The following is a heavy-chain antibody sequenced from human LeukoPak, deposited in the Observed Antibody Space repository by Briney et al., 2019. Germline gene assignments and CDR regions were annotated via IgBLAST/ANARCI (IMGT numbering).Heavy chain of an antibody. CDR2: ISDSGSA. CDR1: GSSMSSDYY. D-gene: IGHD4-23*01. Sequence: SETLSLTCTVSGSSMSSDYYWGWIRQPPGKGLEWIGSISDSGSAYYNPSLKSRVTISVDTSKNQFSLKLSSVTAADTAVYYCARGPGGYGGNIDYWGQGTLVTVSS. J-gene: IGHJ4*02. V-gene: IGHV4-38-2*02. CDR3: ARGPGGYGGNIDY.